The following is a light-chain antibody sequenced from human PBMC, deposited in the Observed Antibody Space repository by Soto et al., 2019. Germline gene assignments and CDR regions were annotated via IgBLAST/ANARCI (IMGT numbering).Light chain of an antibody. CDR3: CSYVGSYTYV. Sequence: QSVLTQPRSVSGAPGQSVTISCTGTTSDVGGYNYVSWYQQHPGKAPKLMIYDVNKWPSGVPDRFSGSKSGNTASLTISGLQAEDEADYYCCSYVGSYTYVFGSGTKLTV. V-gene: IGLV2-11*01. CDR2: DVN. CDR1: TSDVGGYNY. J-gene: IGLJ1*01.